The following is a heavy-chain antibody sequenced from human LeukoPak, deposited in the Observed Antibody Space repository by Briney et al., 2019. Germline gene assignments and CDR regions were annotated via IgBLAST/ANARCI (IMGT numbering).Heavy chain of an antibody. D-gene: IGHD6-13*01. CDR3: ARLGVYTSSWYRYKYFDY. Sequence: PSETLSLTCGVHGGSFSDYYWSWIRQPPGKGLEWIGEINPSGSTTYNPSLKSRFTISADTSKDQFSLKLTSVTAADTAMYYCARLGVYTSSWYRYKYFDYWGQGTLVTVSS. CDR1: GGSFSDYY. V-gene: IGHV4-34*01. J-gene: IGHJ4*02. CDR2: INPSGST.